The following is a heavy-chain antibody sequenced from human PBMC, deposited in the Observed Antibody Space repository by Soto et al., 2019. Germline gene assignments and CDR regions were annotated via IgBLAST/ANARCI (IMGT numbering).Heavy chain of an antibody. CDR3: AVPRPYYDYVGGSYRLDY. CDR2: IIPILGIA. J-gene: IGHJ4*02. CDR1: GGTFSSYT. V-gene: IGHV1-69*02. Sequence: QVQLVQSGAEVKKPGSSVKVSCKASGGTFSSYTISWVRQAPGQGLEWMGRIIPILGIANYAQKFQGRVTITADKSTSTAYMELSSLRAEDTAVEYCAVPRPYYDYVGGSYRLDYWGQGTLVTVSS. D-gene: IGHD3-16*02.